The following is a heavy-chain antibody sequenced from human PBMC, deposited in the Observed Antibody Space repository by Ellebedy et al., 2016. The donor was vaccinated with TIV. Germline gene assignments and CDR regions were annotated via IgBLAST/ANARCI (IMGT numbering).Heavy chain of an antibody. CDR1: GGSFSGYS. J-gene: IGHJ3*02. CDR3: ARYCSGDCFGAFDI. V-gene: IGHV4-34*01. Sequence: SETLSLXCAVYGGSFSGYSWSWIRQPPGKGLEWIGEINHSGSSNYNPSLKSRVTISLDTSKNQFSLKLSSVTAADTAVYYCARYCSGDCFGAFDIWGQGTMVTVSS. D-gene: IGHD2-21*02. CDR2: INHSGSS.